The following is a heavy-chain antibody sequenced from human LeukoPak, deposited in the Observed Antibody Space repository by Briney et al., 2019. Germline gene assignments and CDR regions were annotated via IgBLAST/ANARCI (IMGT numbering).Heavy chain of an antibody. Sequence: GGSLRLSCAASGFIFSNYYMSWIRQAPGKGLEWVSYISSSGSTIYYADSVKGRFTISRDNAKNSLYLQMNSLRAEDTAVYYCVRDWAPASMQAAPFDCWGQGTLVTVSS. CDR3: VRDWAPASMQAAPFDC. CDR2: ISSSGSTI. CDR1: GFIFSNYY. D-gene: IGHD2/OR15-2a*01. J-gene: IGHJ4*02. V-gene: IGHV3-11*04.